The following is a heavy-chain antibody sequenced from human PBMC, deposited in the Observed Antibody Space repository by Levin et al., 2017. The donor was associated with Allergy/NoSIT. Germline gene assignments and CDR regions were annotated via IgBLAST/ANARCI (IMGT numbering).Heavy chain of an antibody. D-gene: IGHD5-24*01. V-gene: IGHV3-15*01. CDR3: TTEPLEMATIVSFDY. CDR1: GFTFSNAW. CDR2: IKSKTDGGTT. Sequence: GESLKISCAASGFTFSNAWMSWVRQAPGKGLEWVGRIKSKTDGGTTDYAAPVKGRFTISRDDSKNTLYLQMNSLKTEDTAVYYCTTEPLEMATIVSFDYWGQGTLVTVSS. J-gene: IGHJ4*02.